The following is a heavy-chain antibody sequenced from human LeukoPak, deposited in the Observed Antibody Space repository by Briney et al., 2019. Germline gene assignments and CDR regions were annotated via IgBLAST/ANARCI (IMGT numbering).Heavy chain of an antibody. CDR2: MNPNSGNT. Sequence: ASVKVSCKASGYTFTSYGISWVRQATGQGLEWMGWMNPNSGNTGYAQKFQGRVTITRNTSISTAYMELSSLRSEDTAVYYCARGSHNYDILTGYPTEGWFDPWGQGTLVTVSS. CDR3: ARGSHNYDILTGYPTEGWFDP. CDR1: GYTFTSYG. D-gene: IGHD3-9*01. V-gene: IGHV1-8*03. J-gene: IGHJ5*02.